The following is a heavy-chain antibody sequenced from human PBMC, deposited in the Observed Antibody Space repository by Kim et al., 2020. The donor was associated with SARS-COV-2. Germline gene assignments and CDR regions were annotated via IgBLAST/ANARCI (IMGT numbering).Heavy chain of an antibody. J-gene: IGHJ4*02. CDR1: GFTFGSYG. D-gene: IGHD2-21*02. CDR2: ISNRGTNK. CDR3: GRESCVSDCSQDYFDY. V-gene: IGHV3-30*03. Sequence: GGSLRLSCAASGFTFGSYGMHWVRQAPGKGLEWVAGISNRGTNKFYADSLKGRFAVSRDNAQNTLYLQMNSLRAEDTAVYYCGRESCVSDCSQDYFDYWGEGALVTVSS.